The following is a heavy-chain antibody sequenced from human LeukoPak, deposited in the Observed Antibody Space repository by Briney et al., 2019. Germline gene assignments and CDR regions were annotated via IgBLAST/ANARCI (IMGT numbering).Heavy chain of an antibody. J-gene: IGHJ4*02. D-gene: IGHD5-24*01. Sequence: GGALRLSCAASAFSFRIYAMNWVRQAPGKGMEWISGIVASADDTRYAASVKGRFTISRDNSKNTLYLQMNSLRAEDTASYYCAKDLLQGDGYWDIDSWGQGTLVTVSS. CDR1: AFSFRIYA. V-gene: IGHV3-23*01. CDR3: AKDLLQGDGYWDIDS. CDR2: IVASADDT.